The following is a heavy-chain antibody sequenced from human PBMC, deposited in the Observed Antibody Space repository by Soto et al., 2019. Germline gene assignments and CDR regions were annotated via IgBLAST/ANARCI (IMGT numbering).Heavy chain of an antibody. Sequence: QVQLQQWGAGLLKPSETLSLTCAVYGGSFSGYYWSWIRQPPGKGLEWIGEINHSGSTNYNPSLKSRVTISVDTSKNQFSLKLSSVTAADTAVYYCARDRRVAGVYYYGMDVWGQGTTVTVSS. CDR3: ARDRRVAGVYYYGMDV. D-gene: IGHD6-19*01. CDR2: INHSGST. J-gene: IGHJ6*02. CDR1: GGSFSGYY. V-gene: IGHV4-34*01.